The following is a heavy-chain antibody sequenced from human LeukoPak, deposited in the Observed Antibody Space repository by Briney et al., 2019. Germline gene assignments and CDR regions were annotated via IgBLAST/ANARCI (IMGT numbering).Heavy chain of an antibody. V-gene: IGHV1-2*02. D-gene: IGHD2-2*01. CDR3: ARDGCSSTSCYADWFDP. J-gene: IGHJ5*02. Sequence: ASVKVSCKASGYTFTGYYMHWVRQAPGQGLEWMGWINPNSGGTNYAQKFQGRVTMTRDTPISTAYMELSRLRSDDTAVYYCARDGCSSTSCYADWFDPWGQGTLVTVSS. CDR1: GYTFTGYY. CDR2: INPNSGGT.